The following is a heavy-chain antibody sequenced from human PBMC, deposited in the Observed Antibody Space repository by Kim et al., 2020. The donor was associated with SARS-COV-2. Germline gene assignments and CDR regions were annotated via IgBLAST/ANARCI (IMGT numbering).Heavy chain of an antibody. CDR2: MHYNGRA. CDR3: ARFKHWSGSYLDPFDI. CDR1: GGSLSPNY. D-gene: IGHD3-10*01. V-gene: IGHV4-59*01. Sequence: SETLSLTCTVSGGSLSPNYWSWIRHPPGKGLEWVGYMHYNGRANYSPSLKSRSAISVATSKNNFSLNLTSVTAAATAKYFCARFKHWSGSYLDPFDIWG. J-gene: IGHJ3*02.